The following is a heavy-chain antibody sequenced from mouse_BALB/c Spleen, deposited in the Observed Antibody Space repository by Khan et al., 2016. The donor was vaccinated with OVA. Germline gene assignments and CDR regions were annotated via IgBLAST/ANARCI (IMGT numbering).Heavy chain of an antibody. CDR3: ARGENWSFDY. J-gene: IGHJ2*01. Sequence: EVQRVESGGGLVKPGGSLKLSCAASGFTFSDYYMYWVRQTPEKRLEWVATISDGGSYTYYPDSVKGRFTISRDNAKNNLYLQMSSLKSEDTAMYYCARGENWSFDYWSQGTTLTVSS. V-gene: IGHV5-4*02. CDR2: ISDGGSYT. CDR1: GFTFSDYY. D-gene: IGHD4-1*01.